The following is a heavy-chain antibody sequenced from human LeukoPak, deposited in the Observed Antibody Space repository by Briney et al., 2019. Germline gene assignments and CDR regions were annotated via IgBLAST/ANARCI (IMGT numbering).Heavy chain of an antibody. D-gene: IGHD2-15*01. CDR2: ISAYNANT. V-gene: IGHV1-18*01. J-gene: IGHJ4*02. CDR1: GYTFTSYG. CDR3: ARGPYCSGGSCYSRYFDY. Sequence: ASVKVSCKASGYTFTSYGISWVRQAPGQGLEWMGWISAYNANTKYAQKLQGRVSMTTDTSTSTAYMELRSLRSDDTAVYYCARGPYCSGGSCYSRYFDYWGQGTLVTVSS.